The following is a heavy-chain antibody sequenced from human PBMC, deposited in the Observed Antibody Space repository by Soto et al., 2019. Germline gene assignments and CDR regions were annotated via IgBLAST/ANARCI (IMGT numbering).Heavy chain of an antibody. CDR1: GGSVSSGSYY. D-gene: IGHD3-10*01. J-gene: IGHJ5*02. Sequence: SETLSLTCTVSGGSVSSGSYYWSWIRQPPGKGLEWIGYIYYSGSTNYNPSLKSRVTISVDTSKNQFSLKLSSVTAADTAVYYCAREEVAYYGSGSYNWFDPWGQGTLVTVSS. CDR2: IYYSGST. CDR3: AREEVAYYGSGSYNWFDP. V-gene: IGHV4-61*01.